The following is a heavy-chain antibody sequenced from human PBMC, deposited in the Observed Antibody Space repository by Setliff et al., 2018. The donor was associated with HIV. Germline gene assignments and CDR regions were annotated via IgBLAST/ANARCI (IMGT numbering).Heavy chain of an antibody. J-gene: IGHJ6*02. CDR3: ARIFGDQGYYYGMDV. Sequence: KASETLSLTCDVSGFSISSRYYWGWIRQSPGKGLEWIGNIYHTGSSYYNPSLNDRATISLDTSKNQFSLKLSSVIAADTAVYYCARIFGDQGYYYGMDVWGQGTTVTVSS. D-gene: IGHD3-3*01. CDR2: IYHTGSS. CDR1: GFSISSRYY. V-gene: IGHV4-38-2*01.